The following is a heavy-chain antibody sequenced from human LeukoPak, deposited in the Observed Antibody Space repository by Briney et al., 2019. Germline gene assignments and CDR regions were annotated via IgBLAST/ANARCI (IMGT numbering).Heavy chain of an antibody. CDR1: GGSISNTNYY. J-gene: IGHJ4*02. V-gene: IGHV4-39*01. CDR3: ARHDRAGGNIDY. CDR2: IHYSGST. D-gene: IGHD2-15*01. Sequence: SETLSLTCSVSGGSISNTNYYWGWIRQAPGKGLEWIARIHYSGSTYYNPSLKSRVYISVDTSNNQFSLNLSSVTAADTAVYSCARHDRAGGNIDYWGQGTLVTVSS.